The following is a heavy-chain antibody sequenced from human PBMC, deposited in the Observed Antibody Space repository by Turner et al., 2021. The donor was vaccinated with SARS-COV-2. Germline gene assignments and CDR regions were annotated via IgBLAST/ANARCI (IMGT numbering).Heavy chain of an antibody. J-gene: IGHJ5*02. D-gene: IGHD3-3*01. V-gene: IGHV4-39*01. Sequence: QLQLQESSPGLVLPSETLSLTRTVTGGSVSSSRYYWGWILQPPGKGLELIGSNYYSGTNYYNHTSKSRVTISEDTLKNQFSPKLGSVTAADTTVYYCAGLDYGCWCGYYTGGFDPWGQGTLVTVSS. CDR2: NYYSGTN. CDR3: AGLDYGCWCGYYTGGFDP. CDR1: GGSVSSSRYY.